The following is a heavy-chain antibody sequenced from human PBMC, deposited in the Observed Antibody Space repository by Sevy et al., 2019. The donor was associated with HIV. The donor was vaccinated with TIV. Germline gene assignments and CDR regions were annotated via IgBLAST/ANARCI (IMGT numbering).Heavy chain of an antibody. V-gene: IGHV3-48*01. D-gene: IGHD3-22*01. J-gene: IGHJ4*02. Sequence: GGSLRLSCAASGFTFSSYSMNWVRQAPGKGLEWVSYISSSSSTIYYADSVKGRFTISRDNAKNSLYLQMNSLRAEDTAVYYCARDKYYDSSGYYVPFYYFDYWGQGTLVTVSS. CDR3: ARDKYYDSSGYYVPFYYFDY. CDR1: GFTFSSYS. CDR2: ISSSSSTI.